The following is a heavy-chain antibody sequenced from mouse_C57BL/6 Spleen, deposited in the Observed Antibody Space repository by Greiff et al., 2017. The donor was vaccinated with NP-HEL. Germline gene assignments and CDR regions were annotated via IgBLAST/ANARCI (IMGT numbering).Heavy chain of an antibody. CDR1: GYTFTDYY. CDR2: INPNNGGT. CDR3: ARWEVDY. D-gene: IGHD4-1*01. V-gene: IGHV1-26*01. Sequence: EVQLQQSGPELVKPGASVKISCKASGYTFTDYYMNWVKQSHGKSLEWIGDINPNNGGTSYNQKFKGKATLTVDKSSSTAYMELRSLTSEDSAVYYCARWEVDYWGQGTSVTVSS. J-gene: IGHJ4*01.